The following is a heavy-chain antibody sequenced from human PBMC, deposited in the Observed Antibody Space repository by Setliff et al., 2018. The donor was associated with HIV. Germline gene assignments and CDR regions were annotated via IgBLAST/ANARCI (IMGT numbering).Heavy chain of an antibody. J-gene: IGHJ4*02. CDR1: GYSLTSGYY. CDR2: LYYSGNT. Sequence: SETLSFTCGVSGYSLTSGYYWGWIRQPPGKGLEWIGSLYYSGNTNYNPSLKSRVTISADTSKNQFSLKLRSVTAADTAVYYCAGVLSSGYYDGPWGQGTLVTVSS. D-gene: IGHD3-22*01. CDR3: AGVLSSGYYDGP. V-gene: IGHV4-38-2*01.